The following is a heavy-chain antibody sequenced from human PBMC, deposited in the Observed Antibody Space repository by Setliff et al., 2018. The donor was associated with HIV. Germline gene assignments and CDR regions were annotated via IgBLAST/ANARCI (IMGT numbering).Heavy chain of an antibody. V-gene: IGHV4-34*01. D-gene: IGHD3-10*01. J-gene: IGHJ1*01. CDR1: GGSFSGYY. CDR2: ITHSGST. Sequence: SETLSLTCAVYGGSFSGYYWNWIRQSPGKGLEWIGEITHSGSTNYNPSLKSRVTISIDTSKNQFSLKVNSVTAADTAVYYCATDGGLWFGRHSYLQNWGQGTLVTVSA. CDR3: ATDGGLWFGRHSYLQN.